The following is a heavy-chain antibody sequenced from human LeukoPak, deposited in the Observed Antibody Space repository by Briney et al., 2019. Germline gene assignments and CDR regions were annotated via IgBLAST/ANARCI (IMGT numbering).Heavy chain of an antibody. Sequence: PGGSLRLSCAASGFTFSSYGMHWVRQAPGKGLEWVAVIWYDGSNKYYADSVKGRFTISRDNSKNTLYLQMNSLRAEDTAVYYCARNALDSSGYYSYYFDYWGQGAPVTVSS. J-gene: IGHJ4*02. D-gene: IGHD3-22*01. CDR3: ARNALDSSGYYSYYFDY. CDR2: IWYDGSNK. CDR1: GFTFSSYG. V-gene: IGHV3-33*01.